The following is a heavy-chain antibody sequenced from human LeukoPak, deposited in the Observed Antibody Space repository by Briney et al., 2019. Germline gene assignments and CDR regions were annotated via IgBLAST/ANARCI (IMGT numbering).Heavy chain of an antibody. J-gene: IGHJ4*02. V-gene: IGHV4-34*01. CDR2: INHSGST. CDR1: GGSFSGYY. Sequence: SETLSLTCAVYGGSFSGYYWSWIRQPPGKGLEWIGEINHSGSTNYNPSLKGRVTISVDTSKNQFSLKLSSVTAADTAVYYCARFSFRWLLGHFDYWGQGTLVTVSS. D-gene: IGHD3-22*01. CDR3: ARFSFRWLLGHFDY.